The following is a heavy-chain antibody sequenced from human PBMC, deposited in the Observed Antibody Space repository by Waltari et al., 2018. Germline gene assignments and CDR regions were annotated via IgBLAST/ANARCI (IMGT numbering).Heavy chain of an antibody. CDR3: ARVSYDSSGHQYFDY. V-gene: IGHV4-4*02. Sequence: QVQLQESGPGLVKPSGTLSLTCAASGGSISSRNWWRWVRQPPGKGLEWIGEIYHSGSTHYNPSLKSRVTISVDKSKNQFSLKLSSVTAADTAVYYCARVSYDSSGHQYFDYWGQGTLVTVSS. D-gene: IGHD3-22*01. J-gene: IGHJ4*02. CDR1: GGSISSRNW. CDR2: IYHSGST.